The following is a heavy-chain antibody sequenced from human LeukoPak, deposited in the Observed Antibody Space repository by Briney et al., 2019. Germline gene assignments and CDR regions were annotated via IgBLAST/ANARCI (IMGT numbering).Heavy chain of an antibody. CDR3: ATFTMVRGATGDWFDP. CDR2: IYPGESDI. CDR1: GYSFPNYW. J-gene: IGHJ5*02. Sequence: GESLQISCKGSGYSFPNYWIGWVRQLPGKGLEWMGLIYPGESDIRYSPSFQGQVTISADKSISTAYLQWSSLKASDTAMYYCATFTMVRGATGDWFDPWGQGTLVTVSS. V-gene: IGHV5-51*01. D-gene: IGHD3-10*01.